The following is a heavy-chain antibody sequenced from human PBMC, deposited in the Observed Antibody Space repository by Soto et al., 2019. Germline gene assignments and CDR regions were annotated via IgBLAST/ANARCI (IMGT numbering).Heavy chain of an antibody. CDR1: GGSFSGYY. CDR2: INHSGST. J-gene: IGHJ5*02. CDR3: ARARNFWSGYLRFDP. D-gene: IGHD3-3*01. V-gene: IGHV4-34*01. Sequence: SETLSLTCAVYGGSFSGYYWSWIRQPPGKGLEGIGEINHSGSTNYNPSPKSRVTISVDTSKNQFSLKLSSVTAADTAVYYCARARNFWSGYLRFDPWGQGTLVTVSS.